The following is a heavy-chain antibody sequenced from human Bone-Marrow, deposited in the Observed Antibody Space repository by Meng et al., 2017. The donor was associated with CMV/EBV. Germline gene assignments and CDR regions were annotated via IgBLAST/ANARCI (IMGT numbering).Heavy chain of an antibody. V-gene: IGHV6-1*01. CDR3: ARDQYCSGGSCYRDRSFDY. Sequence: SQTLSLTCAISGDSVSSNSAAWNWIRQSPSRGLEWLGRTYYRSKWYNDYAVSVKSRITINPDTSKNQFSLQLNSVTPEDTAVYYCARDQYCSGGSCYRDRSFDYWGQGTLVTVS. D-gene: IGHD2-15*01. CDR1: GDSVSSNSAA. J-gene: IGHJ4*02. CDR2: TYYRSKWYN.